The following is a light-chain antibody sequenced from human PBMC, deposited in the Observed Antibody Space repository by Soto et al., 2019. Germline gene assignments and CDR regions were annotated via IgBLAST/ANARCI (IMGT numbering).Light chain of an antibody. CDR1: QSVNSYS. CDR3: QQYGSLYI. Sequence: EIVLTQSPGTLSLSPGERATLSCRASQSVNSYSLAWYQQKPGQAPRLLIYGASSRATGITDRFSGSGSGTDFTLTISRLEPEDFSVYYCQQYGSLYIFGQGTKLEIK. CDR2: GAS. V-gene: IGKV3-20*01. J-gene: IGKJ2*01.